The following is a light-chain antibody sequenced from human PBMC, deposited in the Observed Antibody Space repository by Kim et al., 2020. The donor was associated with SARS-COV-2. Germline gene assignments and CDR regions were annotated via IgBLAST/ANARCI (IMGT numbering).Light chain of an antibody. J-gene: IGLJ3*02. Sequence: QRGTPSCTGGSSNIGAGYDVHWYQKLPGTAPKLLLYGNSNRPSGVPDRFSGSKSGTSASLAITGLQAEDEADYYCQSYDSSLSGWVFGGGTQLTVL. CDR3: QSYDSSLSGWV. CDR1: SSNIGAGYD. V-gene: IGLV1-40*01. CDR2: GNS.